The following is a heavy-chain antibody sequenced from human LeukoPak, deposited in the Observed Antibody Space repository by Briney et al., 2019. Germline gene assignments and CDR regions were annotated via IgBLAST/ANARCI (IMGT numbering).Heavy chain of an antibody. Sequence: ASVKVSCKASGYTFTGYYMHWVRQAPAQGLEWMGWINPNSGGTNYAQKFQGRVTMTRDTSISTAYMELSRLRSDDTAVYYCARYCSSTSCYTRRYFQHWGQGTLVTVSS. CDR1: GYTFTGYY. D-gene: IGHD2-2*02. CDR2: INPNSGGT. V-gene: IGHV1-2*02. J-gene: IGHJ1*01. CDR3: ARYCSSTSCYTRRYFQH.